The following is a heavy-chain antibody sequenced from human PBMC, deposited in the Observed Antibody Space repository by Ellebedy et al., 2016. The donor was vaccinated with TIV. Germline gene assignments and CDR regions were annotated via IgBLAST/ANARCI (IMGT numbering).Heavy chain of an antibody. V-gene: IGHV4-4*07. D-gene: IGHD1-1*01. Sequence: MPGGSLRLSCSVSGGYISSYSWSWIRQPAGKGLEWIGRMSNGGSTNYNPSLKSRVTLSIDTSTNEFSLRLRSVTAADTAMYYCAREVQRHFDSWGQGILVTVSS. J-gene: IGHJ4*02. CDR3: AREVQRHFDS. CDR1: GGYISSYS. CDR2: MSNGGST.